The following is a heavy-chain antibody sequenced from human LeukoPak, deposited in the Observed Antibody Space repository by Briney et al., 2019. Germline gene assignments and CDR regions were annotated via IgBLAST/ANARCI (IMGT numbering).Heavy chain of an antibody. CDR1: GGSISSYY. D-gene: IGHD3-22*01. CDR2: IYYSGST. J-gene: IGHJ4*02. V-gene: IGHV4-59*01. CDR3: ARVYYYDSSGYSTPYYFDY. Sequence: SETVSLTCTVSGGSISSYYWSWIRQPPGKGLEWIGYIYYSGSTNYNPSLKSRVTISVDTSKNQFSLKLSSVTAADTAVYYCARVYYYDSSGYSTPYYFDYWGQGTLVTVSS.